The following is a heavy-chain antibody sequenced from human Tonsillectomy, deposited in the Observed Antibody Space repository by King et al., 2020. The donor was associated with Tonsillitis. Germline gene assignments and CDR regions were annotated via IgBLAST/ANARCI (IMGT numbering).Heavy chain of an antibody. CDR2: LNHSGST. Sequence: VQLQQWGAGLLKPSETLSLTCAVYGGSFSGYYWSWIRQPPGKGLEWIGELNHSGSTNYNPSLKSRVTVSVDTSKNQFSLKLSSVTAADTALYYCARRSWGDALDIWGQGTMVTVSS. V-gene: IGHV4-34*01. CDR1: GGSFSGYY. D-gene: IGHD3-10*01. CDR3: ARRSWGDALDI. J-gene: IGHJ3*02.